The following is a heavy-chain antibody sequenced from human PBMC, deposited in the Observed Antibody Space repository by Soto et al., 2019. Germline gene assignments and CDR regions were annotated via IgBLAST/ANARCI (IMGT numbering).Heavy chain of an antibody. Sequence: SETLSLTCTVSGGSISSGGYYWSWIRQHPGKGLEWIGYIYYSGSTYYNPSLKSRVTISVDTSKNQFSLKLSSVTAADTAVYYCARAAARPNWFDPWGQGTLVTVSS. J-gene: IGHJ5*02. D-gene: IGHD6-6*01. CDR2: IYYSGST. CDR3: ARAAARPNWFDP. V-gene: IGHV4-31*03. CDR1: GGSISSGGYY.